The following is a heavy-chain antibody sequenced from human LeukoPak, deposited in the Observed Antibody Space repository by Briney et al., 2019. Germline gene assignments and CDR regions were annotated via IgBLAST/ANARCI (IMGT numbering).Heavy chain of an antibody. V-gene: IGHV4-39*01. J-gene: IGHJ6*03. CDR3: ARNLASDDDYYYYYMDV. CDR2: IFYSGNT. CDR1: GASISSSNYY. Sequence: PSETLSLTCTVSGASISSSNYYWGWIRQPPGKGLEWIGSIFYSGNTYYTPSLKSRVAISVDTSKNQFSLMPHSVTAADTAVYYCARNLASDDDYYYYYMDVWGKGTTVTVSS. D-gene: IGHD1-14*01.